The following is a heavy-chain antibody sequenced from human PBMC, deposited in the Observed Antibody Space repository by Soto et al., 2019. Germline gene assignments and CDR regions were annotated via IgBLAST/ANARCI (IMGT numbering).Heavy chain of an antibody. Sequence: GGSLRLSCAASGFTFSSYGMHWVRQAPGKGLEWVAVIWYDGSNKYYADSVKGRFTISRDNSKNTLYLQMNSLRAEDTAVYYCARDFRDIVVVPAATGGYYYYGMDVWGQGTTVTVSS. D-gene: IGHD2-2*01. CDR2: IWYDGSNK. V-gene: IGHV3-33*01. J-gene: IGHJ6*02. CDR3: ARDFRDIVVVPAATGGYYYYGMDV. CDR1: GFTFSSYG.